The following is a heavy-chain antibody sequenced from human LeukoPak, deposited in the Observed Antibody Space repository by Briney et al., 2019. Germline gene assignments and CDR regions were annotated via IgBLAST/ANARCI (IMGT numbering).Heavy chain of an antibody. D-gene: IGHD6-19*01. CDR2: IYHSGST. Sequence: SSETLSLTCTVSGYSISSGYYWGWIRQPPGKGLEWIGSIYHSGSTYYNPSLKSRVTISVDTSKNQFSLKLSSVTAADTAVYYCARVRDPGIAVAAFDIWGQGTMVTVSS. CDR1: GYSISSGYY. CDR3: ARVRDPGIAVAAFDI. V-gene: IGHV4-38-2*02. J-gene: IGHJ3*02.